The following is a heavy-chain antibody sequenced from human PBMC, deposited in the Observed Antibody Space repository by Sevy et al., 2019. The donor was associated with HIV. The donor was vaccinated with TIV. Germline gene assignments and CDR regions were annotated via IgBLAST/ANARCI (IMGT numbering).Heavy chain of an antibody. D-gene: IGHD3-22*01. CDR2: ISGSGTRT. J-gene: IGHJ6*03. Sequence: GGSLRLSCAVSGFSFDSYGMTWVRQAPGKGLEWVSGISGSGTRTYYADSVKGRFSISRDNSKNRLYLQMNSLRSEDCAIYCCGKGGGGHYDPDEIGYYFYYYNMDVWGKGTTVTVSS. V-gene: IGHV3-23*01. CDR3: GKGGGGHYDPDEIGYYFYYYNMDV. CDR1: GFSFDSYG.